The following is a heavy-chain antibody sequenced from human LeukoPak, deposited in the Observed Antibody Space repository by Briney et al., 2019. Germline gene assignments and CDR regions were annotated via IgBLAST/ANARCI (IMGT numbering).Heavy chain of an antibody. CDR3: AKDMSGSSWNYFDN. CDR1: GFTVSSNY. Sequence: GGSLRLSCAASGFTVSSNYMSWVRQAPGKGLEWVSVIYSGGSTYYADSVKGRFTISRDNAKTSLYLQMNSLRAEDTALYYCAKDMSGSSWNYFDNWGQGTLVTVSS. J-gene: IGHJ4*02. V-gene: IGHV3-53*05. CDR2: IYSGGST. D-gene: IGHD6-13*01.